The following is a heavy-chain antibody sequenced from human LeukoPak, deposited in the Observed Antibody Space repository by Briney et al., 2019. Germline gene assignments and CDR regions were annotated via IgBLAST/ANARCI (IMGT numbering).Heavy chain of an antibody. J-gene: IGHJ3*02. D-gene: IGHD2-8*01. CDR1: GYTFTSYG. CDR3: ARDRYCTNGVCYRSRAFDI. Sequence: GASVKVSFKASGYTFTSYGISWVRQAPGQGLEWMGWISAYNGNTNYAQKLQGRVTMTTDTSTNTAYMELRSLRSDGTAVYYCARDRYCTNGVCYRSRAFDIWGQGTMVTVSS. V-gene: IGHV1-18*01. CDR2: ISAYNGNT.